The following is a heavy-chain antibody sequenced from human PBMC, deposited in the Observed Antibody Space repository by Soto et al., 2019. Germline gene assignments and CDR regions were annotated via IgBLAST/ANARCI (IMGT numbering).Heavy chain of an antibody. Sequence: ASVKVSCKASRYTFTSYYMHWVRQATGQGLEWMGIINPSCGSTRYAQKLQGRVTMTSDTSTSTVYMELSSLRYEDTAVYYCAGAGGIVATYYYYYGMDVWGQGTTVTVSS. J-gene: IGHJ6*02. CDR2: INPSCGST. V-gene: IGHV1-46*01. CDR1: RYTFTSYY. D-gene: IGHD5-12*01. CDR3: AGAGGIVATYYYYYGMDV.